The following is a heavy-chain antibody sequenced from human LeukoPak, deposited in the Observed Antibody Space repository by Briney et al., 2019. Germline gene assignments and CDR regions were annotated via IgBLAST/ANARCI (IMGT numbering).Heavy chain of an antibody. V-gene: IGHV4-39*02. J-gene: IGHJ5*02. CDR2: IYHSGST. CDR1: GGSIIRTDYY. D-gene: IGHD2-2*02. CDR3: ARDIWGTTQVPAAILNWFDP. Sequence: SETLSLTCTVSGGSIIRTDYYWGWIRQPPGKGLEWIGSIYHSGSTYYNPSLESRVSVSVDTSKSQFSLRLSSVTAADTAVYYCARDIWGTTQVPAAILNWFDPWGQGTLVTVSS.